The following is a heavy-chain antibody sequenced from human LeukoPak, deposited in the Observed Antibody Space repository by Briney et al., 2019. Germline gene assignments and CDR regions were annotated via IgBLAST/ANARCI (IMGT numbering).Heavy chain of an antibody. CDR2: IKHSGST. CDR3: ARGPRRIAAAGIAVAGRYAH. Sequence: SETLSLTCAVYGGSFSGYYWSWIRQPPGKGLEWLGEIKHSGSTNYNPSLKSRVTISVDTSKNQFSLKLSSVTAADTDVYYCARGPRRIAAAGIAVAGRYAHWGQGTLVTVSS. J-gene: IGHJ4*02. CDR1: GGSFSGYY. V-gene: IGHV4-34*01. D-gene: IGHD6-19*01.